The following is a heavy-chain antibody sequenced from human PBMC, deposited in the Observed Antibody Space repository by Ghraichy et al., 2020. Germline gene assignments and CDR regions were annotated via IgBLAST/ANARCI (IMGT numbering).Heavy chain of an antibody. CDR3: ARNYDSFWGSYPLDH. CDR1: GFIFSSNW. J-gene: IGHJ4*02. D-gene: IGHD3-16*01. V-gene: IGHV3-7*01. Sequence: GGSLRLSCAASGFIFSSNWLTWVRQAPGKGLEWVANIKQDGSETYYVDSVKGRFTISRDNAKNSLYLQMNSLRAEDTAVYYCARNYDSFWGSYPLDHWGQGTLVTVSS. CDR2: IKQDGSET.